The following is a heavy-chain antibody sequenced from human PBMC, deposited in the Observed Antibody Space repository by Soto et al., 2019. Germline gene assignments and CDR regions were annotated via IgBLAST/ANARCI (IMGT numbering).Heavy chain of an antibody. V-gene: IGHV1-18*04. D-gene: IGHD3-3*01. CDR1: GYTFTSYG. Sequence: ASVKVSCKASGYTFTSYGISWLRQAPGQGLEWMGWISAYNGNTNYAQKFQGRVTMTRDTSTSTVYMELSSLGSEDTAVYYCARGFWSGYNNYFDYWGQGTLVPVSS. CDR3: ARGFWSGYNNYFDY. CDR2: ISAYNGNT. J-gene: IGHJ4*02.